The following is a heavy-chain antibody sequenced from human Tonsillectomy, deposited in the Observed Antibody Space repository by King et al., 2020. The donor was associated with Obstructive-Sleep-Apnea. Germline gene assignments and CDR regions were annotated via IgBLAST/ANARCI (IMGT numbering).Heavy chain of an antibody. V-gene: IGHV3-9*01. CDR1: GFTFDDYA. CDR3: AKDRHEILFQGGMDV. Sequence: VQLVESGGGLVQPGRSLRLSCAASGFTFDDYAMHWVRQAPGKGLEWVSGISWNSGSIGYADSVKGRLTISRDNAKNSLFLQMNSLRAEDTALYYCAKDRHEILFQGGMDVWGQGTTVTVSS. J-gene: IGHJ6*02. CDR2: ISWNSGSI. D-gene: IGHD3-9*01.